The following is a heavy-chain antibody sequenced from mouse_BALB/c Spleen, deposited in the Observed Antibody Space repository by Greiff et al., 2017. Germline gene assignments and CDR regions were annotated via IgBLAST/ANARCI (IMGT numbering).Heavy chain of an antibody. D-gene: IGHD2-10*02. CDR2: IWSGGST. CDR3: AISYGNYFAY. Sequence: VKVVESGPGLVQPSQSLSITCTVSGFSLTSYGVHWVRQSPGKGLEWLGVIWSGGSTDYNAAFISRLSISKDNSKSQVFFKMNSLQANDTAIYYCAISYGNYFAYWGQGTLVTVSA. CDR1: GFSLTSYG. V-gene: IGHV2-2*02. J-gene: IGHJ3*01.